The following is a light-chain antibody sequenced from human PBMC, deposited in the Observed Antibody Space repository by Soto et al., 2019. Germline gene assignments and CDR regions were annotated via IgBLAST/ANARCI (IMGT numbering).Light chain of an antibody. CDR2: GAS. Sequence: DIVMTQSGGSVAVSRGGRATLSCRASQSVGTNLAWYQQRPGQAPRLLDYGASTRASGIPPRFSGSGYGTDFTLTISSLQSEDFAVYYCQQLNYWPRITFGQGTRLEIK. J-gene: IGKJ5*01. V-gene: IGKV3-15*01. CDR1: QSVGTN. CDR3: QQLNYWPRIT.